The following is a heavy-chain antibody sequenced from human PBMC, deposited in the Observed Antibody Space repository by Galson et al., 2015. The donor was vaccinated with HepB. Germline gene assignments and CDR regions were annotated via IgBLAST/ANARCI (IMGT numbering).Heavy chain of an antibody. J-gene: IGHJ5*02. V-gene: IGHV1-69*13. Sequence: SVKVSCKASGGTFSSYAISWVRQAPGQGLEWMGGIIPIFGTANYAQKFQGRVTITADESTSTAYMELSSLRSEDTAVYYCARGPEGGHDFWSGYSWGQGTLVTVSS. D-gene: IGHD3-3*01. CDR2: IIPIFGTA. CDR3: ARGPEGGHDFWSGYS. CDR1: GGTFSSYA.